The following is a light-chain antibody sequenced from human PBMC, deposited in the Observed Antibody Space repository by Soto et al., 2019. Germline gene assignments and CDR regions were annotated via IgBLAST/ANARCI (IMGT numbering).Light chain of an antibody. V-gene: IGKV3-11*01. CDR2: DAS. CDR3: QQRNIWPPVT. Sequence: EVVWTQSPATLSLSPGERATLSCRASQSVRTSLAWYQHKPGQAPRLVIYDASLRANGVPARFGGSGSGTDFTLTINRLEPEDFAVYYCQQRNIWPPVTVGQGTRLEIK. J-gene: IGKJ5*01. CDR1: QSVRTS.